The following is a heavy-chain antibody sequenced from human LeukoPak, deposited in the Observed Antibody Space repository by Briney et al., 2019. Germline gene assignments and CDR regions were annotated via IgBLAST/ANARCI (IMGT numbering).Heavy chain of an antibody. J-gene: IGHJ6*02. CDR3: ARANEAVTTWRYYYGMDV. Sequence: PGRSLRLSCAASGFTFSSYAMHWVRQAPGKGLEWVAVISYDGSNKYYADSVKGRFTISRDNSKNTLYLQMNSLRAEDTAVYYCARANEAVTTWRYYYGMDVWGQATTVTVSS. CDR2: ISYDGSNK. D-gene: IGHD4-17*01. V-gene: IGHV3-30-3*01. CDR1: GFTFSSYA.